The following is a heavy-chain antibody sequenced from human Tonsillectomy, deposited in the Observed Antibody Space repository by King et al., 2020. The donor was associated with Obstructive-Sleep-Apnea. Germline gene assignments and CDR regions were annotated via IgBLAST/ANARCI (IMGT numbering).Heavy chain of an antibody. CDR1: GFSLSNARMG. CDR3: TRTESGYHSGQFDY. V-gene: IGHV2-26*01. CDR2: IFWNDAK. D-gene: IGHD5-12*01. Sequence: VTLKESGPVLVKPTETLTLTCTVSGFSLSNARMGVSWIRQPPGKALEWLAHIFWNDAKSYSSSLKSRLTISKDTSKSQVVLTMTNMDPVDTATYYCTRTESGYHSGQFDYWGQGTPVTVSS. J-gene: IGHJ4*02.